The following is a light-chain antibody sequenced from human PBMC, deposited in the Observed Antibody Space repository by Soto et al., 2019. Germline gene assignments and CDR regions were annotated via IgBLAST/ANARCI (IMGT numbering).Light chain of an antibody. CDR2: GAS. J-gene: IGKJ1*01. CDR1: QSVSSN. V-gene: IGKV3-15*01. Sequence: EILMTQSPATLSVSPGERATVSCRASQSVSSNLAWYQQKPGQAPRLLIYGASTRATGIPARFSGSGSGTEFTLTISSLQSEDFAVYYCQQYSNWPLWTFGQGTKVEIK. CDR3: QQYSNWPLWT.